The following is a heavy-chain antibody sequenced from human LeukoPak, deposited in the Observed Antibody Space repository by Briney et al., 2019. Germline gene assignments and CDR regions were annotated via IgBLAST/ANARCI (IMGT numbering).Heavy chain of an antibody. CDR1: GFTFGDYA. V-gene: IGHV3-49*03. J-gene: IGHJ4*02. CDR3: TRDQTPYY. CDR2: IRSKTYGATT. Sequence: GGSLRLSCTASGFTFGDYAMGWFRQAPGKGLEWVGCIRSKTYGATTEYAASVKGRFTISRDDSKSIAYLQMNSLKTEDTAVYYCTRDQTPYYWGQGTLVTVSS.